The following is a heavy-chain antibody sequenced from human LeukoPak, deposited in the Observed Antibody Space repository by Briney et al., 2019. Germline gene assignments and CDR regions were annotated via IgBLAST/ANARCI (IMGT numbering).Heavy chain of an antibody. V-gene: IGHV4-39*07. CDR2: IYSSGSS. CDR3: ARDPHCISTNCPFDY. Sequence: PSETLSLTCTVSGGSISSSGYYWGWVRQPPGKGLEWIGSIYSSGSSYYNPSLKSRVTLSLDKSKNQFSLNLSSVTAADTAVYYCARDPHCISTNCPFDYWGQGSLVIVSS. CDR1: GGSISSSGYY. J-gene: IGHJ4*02. D-gene: IGHD2-2*01.